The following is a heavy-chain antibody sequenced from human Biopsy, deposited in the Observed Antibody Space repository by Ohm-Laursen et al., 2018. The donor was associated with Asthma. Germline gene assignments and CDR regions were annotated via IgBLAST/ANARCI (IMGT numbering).Heavy chain of an antibody. CDR1: GGTFSNFA. D-gene: IGHD6-19*01. J-gene: IGHJ6*02. Sequence: SAVKVSCKAPGGTFSNFAISWVRQAPGQGLEWLGGIMTAFGTTNYAPKFQGRVTITADESTSTAYMEVTSLRSEDTAIYYCARCQVGYSSGWSLLLKKIYYSGMDVWGQGTAVTVSS. CDR2: IMTAFGTT. V-gene: IGHV1-69*01. CDR3: ARCQVGYSSGWSLLLKKIYYSGMDV.